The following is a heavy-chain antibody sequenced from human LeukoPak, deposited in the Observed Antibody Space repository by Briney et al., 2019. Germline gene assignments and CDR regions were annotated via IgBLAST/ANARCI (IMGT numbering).Heavy chain of an antibody. V-gene: IGHV3-21*01. Sequence: GGSLRLSCAASGFTFSSYSMNWVRQAPGKGLEWVSSISSSSSYLYYADSVKGRFTISRGNAKNSLYLQMNSLRAEDTAFYYCARDFPRDNDAFDIWGQGTMVTVSS. CDR1: GFTFSSYS. CDR3: ARDFPRDNDAFDI. CDR2: ISSSSSYL. J-gene: IGHJ3*02.